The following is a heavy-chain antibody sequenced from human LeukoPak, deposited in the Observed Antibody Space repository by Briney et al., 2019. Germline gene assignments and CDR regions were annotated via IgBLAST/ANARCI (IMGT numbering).Heavy chain of an antibody. J-gene: IGHJ4*02. V-gene: IGHV1-46*01. D-gene: IGHD6-13*01. Sequence: ASVKVSCKASGYTFTSYYMHWVRQAPGQGLEWMGIINPSGGSTSYAQKFQGRVTMTRDMSTSTVYMELSSLRSEDTAVYYCARSSAAAGYDYWGQGTLVTVSS. CDR3: ARSSAAAGYDY. CDR1: GYTFTSYY. CDR2: INPSGGST.